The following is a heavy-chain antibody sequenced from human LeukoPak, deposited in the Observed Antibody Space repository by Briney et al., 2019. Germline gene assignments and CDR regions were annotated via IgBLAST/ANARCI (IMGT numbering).Heavy chain of an antibody. J-gene: IGHJ4*02. V-gene: IGHV3-33*01. Sequence: GGSLRLSCAASGFTFSSYGMHWVRQAPGKGLEWVAVIWYDGSNKYYADSVKGRFTISRDNAKKSLYLQMNSLRAEDTGVYYCARDVYRGSSWYAFDFWGQGTLVTVSS. CDR1: GFTFSSYG. CDR2: IWYDGSNK. CDR3: ARDVYRGSSWYAFDF. D-gene: IGHD6-13*01.